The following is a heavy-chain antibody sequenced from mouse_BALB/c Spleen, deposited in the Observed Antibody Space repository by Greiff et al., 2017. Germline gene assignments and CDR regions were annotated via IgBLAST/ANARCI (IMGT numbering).Heavy chain of an antibody. CDR2: ISYSGST. D-gene: IGHD2-14*01. CDR3: ARSAYYRYDWFAY. Sequence: EVQLVESGPGLVKPSQSLSLTCTVTGYSITSDYAWTWIRQFPGNKLEWMGYISYSGSTSYNPSLKSRISITRDTSKNQFFLQLNSVTTEDTATYYCARSAYYRYDWFAYWGQGTLVTVSA. J-gene: IGHJ3*01. V-gene: IGHV3-2*02. CDR1: GYSITSDYA.